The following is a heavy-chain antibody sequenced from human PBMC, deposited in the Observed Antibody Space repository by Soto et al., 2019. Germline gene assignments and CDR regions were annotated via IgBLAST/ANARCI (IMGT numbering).Heavy chain of an antibody. CDR1: GYTFTSYG. CDR3: ARENEWFRPEGYYYGMDV. J-gene: IGHJ6*02. V-gene: IGHV1-18*04. D-gene: IGHD3-3*01. CDR2: ISAYNGNT. Sequence: ASVKVSCKASGYTFTSYGISWVRQAPGQGLEWMGWISAYNGNTNYAQKPQGRVTMTTDTSTSTAYMELRSLRSDDTAVYYCARENEWFRPEGYYYGMDVWGQGTTVTVSS.